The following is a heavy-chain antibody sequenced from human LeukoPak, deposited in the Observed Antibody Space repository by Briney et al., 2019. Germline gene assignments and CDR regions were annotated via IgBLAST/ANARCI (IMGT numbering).Heavy chain of an antibody. J-gene: IGHJ1*01. CDR1: GFTFTIYD. CDR2: MNGNSGDT. CDR3: VRGRFIAGAGD. D-gene: IGHD1-26*01. V-gene: IGHV1-8*01. Sequence: ASVKVSCKTSGFTFTIYDINWVRQATGQGLEWVGWMNGNSGDTGYAQKFQGRATMTRNTSISTAYMELSNLRSEDTAVYYCVRGRFIAGAGDWGQGTPVTVPS.